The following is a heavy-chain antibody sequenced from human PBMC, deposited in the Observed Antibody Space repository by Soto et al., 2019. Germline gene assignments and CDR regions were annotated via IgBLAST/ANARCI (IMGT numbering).Heavy chain of an antibody. J-gene: IGHJ3*02. V-gene: IGHV1-18*01. D-gene: IGHD3-3*01. Sequence: ASVKVSCKASGYTLTSYGISWVRQAPGQGLEGMGWISAYNGNTNYAQKLQGRVTMTTDTSTSTVYMELRSLRSDDTAVFYCARGEDDFSSGYGAFDIWGQGTMVTVSS. CDR1: GYTLTSYG. CDR3: ARGEDDFSSGYGAFDI. CDR2: ISAYNGNT.